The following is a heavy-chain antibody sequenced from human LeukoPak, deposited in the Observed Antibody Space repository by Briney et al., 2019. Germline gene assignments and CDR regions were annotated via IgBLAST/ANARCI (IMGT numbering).Heavy chain of an antibody. J-gene: IGHJ6*03. D-gene: IGHD6-13*01. V-gene: IGHV1-69*05. CDR3: ARAVSSSWTGYHYYYYMDV. CDR1: GGTFSSYA. CDR2: IIPIFGTA. Sequence: GASVKVSCKASGGTFSSYAISWVRQAPGQGLEWMGGIIPIFGTANYAQKFQGRVTITTDESTSTAYMELSSLRSEDTAVYYCARAVSSSWTGYHYYYYMDVWGKGTTVTVSS.